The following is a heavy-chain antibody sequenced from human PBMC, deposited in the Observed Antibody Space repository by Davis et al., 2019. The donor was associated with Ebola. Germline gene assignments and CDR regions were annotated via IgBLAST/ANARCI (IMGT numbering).Heavy chain of an antibody. J-gene: IGHJ3*02. D-gene: IGHD3-22*01. CDR3: ARVGDMYYYDSSGYLRRESLYAFDI. CDR2: IYYTGSA. Sequence: PSETLSLTCTVSGVSISRHYWSWIRQPPGKRLEWIGSIYYTGSANYNPSLKSRVTMSVDTSKNQFSLKLSSVTAADTAVYYCARVGDMYYYDSSGYLRRESLYAFDIWGQGTMVTVSS. V-gene: IGHV4-59*11. CDR1: GVSISRHY.